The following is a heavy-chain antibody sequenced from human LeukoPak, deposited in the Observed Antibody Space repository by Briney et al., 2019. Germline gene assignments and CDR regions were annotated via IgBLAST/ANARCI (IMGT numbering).Heavy chain of an antibody. J-gene: IGHJ4*02. CDR1: GFTFSNYY. CDR2: ISGSGGDI. D-gene: IGHD1-26*01. V-gene: IGHV3-11*01. CDR3: ARDIRAVGVTLYFDY. Sequence: GGSLRLSCAASGFTFSNYYMSWIRQTPGKGLELLSYISGSGGDIHYADSVKGRFTVSRDNAKSSLYLQMNSLRAEDTAMYYCARDIRAVGVTLYFDYWGQGILVTVTS.